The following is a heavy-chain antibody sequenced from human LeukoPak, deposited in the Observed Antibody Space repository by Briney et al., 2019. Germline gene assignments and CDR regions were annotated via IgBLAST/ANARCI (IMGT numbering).Heavy chain of an antibody. J-gene: IGHJ4*02. CDR2: MNPNSGNT. V-gene: IGHV1-8*01. CDR3: ATGSLKWLDSFDY. D-gene: IGHD6-19*01. CDR1: GYSFTSYD. Sequence: ASVKVSCKASGYSFTSYDINWVRQATGQGLEWMGWMNPNSGNTGYAQRFQGRVTMTRSTSISTAYMELSSLRSEDTAVYYCATGSLKWLDSFDYWGQGTLVTVSS.